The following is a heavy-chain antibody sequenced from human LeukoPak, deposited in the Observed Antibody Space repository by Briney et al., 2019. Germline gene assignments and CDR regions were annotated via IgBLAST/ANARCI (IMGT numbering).Heavy chain of an antibody. J-gene: IGHJ6*02. CDR1: GFTFSSYG. CDR2: IWYDGSNK. CDR3: ARVQLWFLAAGMDV. V-gene: IGHV3-33*01. D-gene: IGHD5-18*01. Sequence: GGSLRLSCAASGFTFSSYGMHWVRQAPGKGLEWVAVIWYDGSNKYYADSMKGRFTISRDNSKNTLYLQMNSLRAEDTAVYYCARVQLWFLAAGMDVWGQGTTVTVSS.